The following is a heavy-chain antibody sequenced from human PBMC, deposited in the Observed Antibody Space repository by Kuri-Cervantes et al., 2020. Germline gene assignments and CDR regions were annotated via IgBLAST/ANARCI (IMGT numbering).Heavy chain of an antibody. Sequence: GESLKISCAASGFTFSSYAMSWVRQAPGKGLEWVSVISGSGGSTYYADSVKGRFTISRDKSKNTLYLQMNSLRAEDTAVYYCTTGVEWLTSDYFDYWGQGTLVTVSS. D-gene: IGHD3-3*01. CDR1: GFTFSSYA. CDR3: TTGVEWLTSDYFDY. CDR2: ISGSGGST. J-gene: IGHJ4*02. V-gene: IGHV3-23*01.